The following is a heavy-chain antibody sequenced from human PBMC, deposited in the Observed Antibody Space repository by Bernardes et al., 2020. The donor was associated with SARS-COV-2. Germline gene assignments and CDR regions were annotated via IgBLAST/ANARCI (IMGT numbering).Heavy chain of an antibody. CDR1: GFTLSEYP. CDR2: ISDNGATT. CDR3: VKERPVGDD. Sequence: GGSLRLSCSGSGFTLSEYPMHWVRQTPGKGLEYVSRISDNGATTHYGDSVKGRFTISGDNSKNTMYLQMNSLRVEDTAVYWCVKERPVGDDWGQGILVTVSS. J-gene: IGHJ4*02. D-gene: IGHD3-10*01. V-gene: IGHV3-64D*06.